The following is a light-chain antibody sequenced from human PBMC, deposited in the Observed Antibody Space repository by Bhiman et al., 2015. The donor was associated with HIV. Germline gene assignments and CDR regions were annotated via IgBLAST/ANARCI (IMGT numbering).Light chain of an antibody. CDR3: QSYDTTLSGVI. CDR1: SSNIGNNY. CDR2: DNN. J-gene: IGLJ2*01. Sequence: QSVLTQPPSLSAAPGQRVTVSCSGSSSNIGNNYVSWYQQLPGAAPKLLIYDNNIRPSGIPERFSGSKSGTSASLAITGLRAEDEGDYYCQSYDTTLSGVIFGGGTRLTVL. V-gene: IGLV1-51*01.